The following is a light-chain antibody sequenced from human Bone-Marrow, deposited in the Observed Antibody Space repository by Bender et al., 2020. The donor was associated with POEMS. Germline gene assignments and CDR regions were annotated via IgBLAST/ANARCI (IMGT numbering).Light chain of an antibody. CDR3: SSYAGSNNLL. J-gene: IGLJ2*01. CDR2: EVN. V-gene: IGLV2-8*01. CDR1: GNDVGGYNS. Sequence: QSALTQPASVSGSPGQSITISCTGTGNDVGGYNSVAWYQQHPGKAPKVMIYEVNKRPSGVPDRFSGSESGNTASLTVSGLQAEDEADYYCSSYAGSNNLLFGGGTKLTVL.